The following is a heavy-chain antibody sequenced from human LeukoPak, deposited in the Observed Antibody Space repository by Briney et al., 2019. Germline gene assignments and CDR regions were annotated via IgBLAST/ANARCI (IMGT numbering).Heavy chain of an antibody. V-gene: IGHV1-8*03. D-gene: IGHD3-22*01. CDR1: GYTFTSYD. CDR3: AATITMIVPPKFDY. CDR2: MNPNSGNT. J-gene: IGHJ4*02. Sequence: ASVKVSCKASGYTFTSYDINWVRQATGQGLEWMGWMNPNSGNTGYAQKFQGRVTITRDMSTSTAYMELSSLRSEDTAVYYCAATITMIVPPKFDYWGQGTLVTVSS.